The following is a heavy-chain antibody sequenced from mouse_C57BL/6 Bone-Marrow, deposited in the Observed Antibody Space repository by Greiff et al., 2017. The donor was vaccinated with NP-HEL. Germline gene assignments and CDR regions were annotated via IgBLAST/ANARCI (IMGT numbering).Heavy chain of an antibody. CDR2: IDPNTGGT. D-gene: IGHD1-1*01. Sequence: QVQLQQPGAELVKPGVSVKLSCKASGYTFTSYLMHWVKQRPGRGLEWIGRIDPNTGGTKYNEKFKSKATLTVDKPSSTAYMQLDRLTSEDSAVYYCARYYFGSCYYDNWGRGKTLSVTS. V-gene: IGHV1-72*01. CDR1: GYTFTSYL. J-gene: IGHJ2*01. CDR3: ARYYFGSCYYDN.